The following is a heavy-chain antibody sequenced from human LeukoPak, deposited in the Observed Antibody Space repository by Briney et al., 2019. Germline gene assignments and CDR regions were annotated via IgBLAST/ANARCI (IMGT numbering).Heavy chain of an antibody. CDR1: GGSISSYY. CDR3: AAVGGYSPFDY. Sequence: PSETLSLTCTVSGGSISSYYWSWIRQPPGKGLEWIGYIYYSGSTNYNPSLKSRVTISVDTSKNPFSLKLSSVTAADTAVYYCAAVGGYSPFDYWGQGTLVTVSS. D-gene: IGHD3-22*01. CDR2: IYYSGST. J-gene: IGHJ4*02. V-gene: IGHV4-59*01.